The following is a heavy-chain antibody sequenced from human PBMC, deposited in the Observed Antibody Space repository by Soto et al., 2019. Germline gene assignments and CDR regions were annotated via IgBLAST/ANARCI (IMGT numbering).Heavy chain of an antibody. Sequence: QVRLQESGPGLVKPSETLSLTCSVSGGSMSPYYWSWIRQPPGKGLEWIGDIYYSGSTNYNASLKSRVTISIDTSKSQFALSLRSVTAADTAVYYCARGIGQYYFDYWGQGTLVTVSS. CDR1: GGSMSPYY. CDR2: IYYSGST. D-gene: IGHD3-10*01. J-gene: IGHJ4*02. CDR3: ARGIGQYYFDY. V-gene: IGHV4-59*08.